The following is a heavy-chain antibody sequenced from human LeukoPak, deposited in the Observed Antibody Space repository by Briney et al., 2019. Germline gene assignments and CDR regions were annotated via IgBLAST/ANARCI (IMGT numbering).Heavy chain of an antibody. J-gene: IGHJ6*03. CDR2: IYTSGST. Sequence: SETLFLTCTVSGGSISSYYWSWIRQPAGKGLEWIGRIYTSGSTNYNPSLKSRVTMSVDTSKNQFSLKLSSVTAADTAVYYCARDSYFWSGFRTMDVWGKGTTVTVSS. CDR1: GGSISSYY. V-gene: IGHV4-4*07. D-gene: IGHD3-3*01. CDR3: ARDSYFWSGFRTMDV.